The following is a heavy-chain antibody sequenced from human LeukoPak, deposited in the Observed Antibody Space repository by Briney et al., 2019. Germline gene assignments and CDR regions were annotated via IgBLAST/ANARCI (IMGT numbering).Heavy chain of an antibody. J-gene: IGHJ4*02. D-gene: IGHD3-22*01. CDR2: ISAYNGNT. CDR3: ARDRDYYDSIGYYSIVGATKADY. CDR1: GYTFTSYG. Sequence: GASVKVSCKXSGYTFTSYGISWVRQSPGQGLEWMGWISAYNGNTNYAQKLQGRVTMTTDTSTSTAYMELRSLRSDDTAVYYCARDRDYYDSIGYYSIVGATKADYWGQGTLVTVSS. V-gene: IGHV1-18*01.